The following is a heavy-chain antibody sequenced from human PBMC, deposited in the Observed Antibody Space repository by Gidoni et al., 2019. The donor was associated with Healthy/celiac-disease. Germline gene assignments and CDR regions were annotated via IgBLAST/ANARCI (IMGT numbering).Heavy chain of an antibody. V-gene: IGHV5-10-1*03. Sequence: EVQLVQCGAEVEKHGECLRISCKGSGSSFTNYWISWVRQMPGTGLEWMGRIDPSDSSTHYSPSFQGHVPISADKSISTAYLQWSSLKASDTAMYYCARWGRDFWSGSEPFDPWGQGTLVTVSS. D-gene: IGHD3-3*01. CDR3: ARWGRDFWSGSEPFDP. CDR1: GSSFTNYW. J-gene: IGHJ5*02. CDR2: IDPSDSST.